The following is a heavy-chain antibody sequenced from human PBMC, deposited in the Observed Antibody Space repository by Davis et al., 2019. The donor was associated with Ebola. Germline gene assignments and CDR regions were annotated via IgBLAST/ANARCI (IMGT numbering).Heavy chain of an antibody. CDR1: VYTFTSYY. CDR3: ATGQWRLWLIY. J-gene: IGHJ4*02. CDR2: INPSGGST. Sequence: SVPVSCMASVYTFTSYYMHWVRQAPGQRLEWTGIINPSGGSTRYAQKFQGRVTMTRDTSTSTVYMELSSLRSEDTAVYYCATGQWRLWLIYWGQGTLVTVSS. D-gene: IGHD5-18*01. V-gene: IGHV1-46*03.